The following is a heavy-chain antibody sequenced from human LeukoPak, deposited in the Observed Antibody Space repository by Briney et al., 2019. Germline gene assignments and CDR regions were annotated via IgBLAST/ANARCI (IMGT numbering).Heavy chain of an antibody. Sequence: SETLSLTCTVSGGSISSSSYYWGWIRQPPGKGLEWIGSIYYSGSTYYNPSLKSRVTISVDTSKNQFSLKLSSVTAADTAVYYCARFLDGPEYYYDSSGYMGAFDIWGQGTMVTVSS. J-gene: IGHJ3*02. CDR1: GGSISSSSYY. CDR3: ARFLDGPEYYYDSSGYMGAFDI. CDR2: IYYSGST. V-gene: IGHV4-39*07. D-gene: IGHD3-22*01.